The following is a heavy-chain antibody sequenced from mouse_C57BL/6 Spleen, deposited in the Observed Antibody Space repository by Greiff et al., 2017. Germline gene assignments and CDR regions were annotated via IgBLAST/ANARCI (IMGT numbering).Heavy chain of an antibody. V-gene: IGHV2-2*01. J-gene: IGHJ4*01. CDR2: IWSGGST. Sequence: QVQLQQSGPGLVQPSQSLSITCTVSGFSLTSYGVHWVRQSPGKGLEWLGVIWSGGSTDYNAAFISRLSISKDNSKSQVFFKMNSLQADDTAIYYCARGGYDGRYYAMDYWGQGTSVTVSS. D-gene: IGHD2-2*01. CDR3: ARGGYDGRYYAMDY. CDR1: GFSLTSYG.